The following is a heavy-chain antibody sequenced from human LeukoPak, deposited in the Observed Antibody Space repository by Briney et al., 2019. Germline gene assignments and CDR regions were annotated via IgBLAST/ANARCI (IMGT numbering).Heavy chain of an antibody. CDR1: GFTFSSYW. D-gene: IGHD3-22*01. Sequence: GGSLRLSCAASGFTFSSYWMSWVRQAPGKGLEWVANIKQDGSEKYYVDSVRGRFTISRDNAKNSLYLQMNSLRAEDTAVYYCARDYYDSSGYWAFNWFDPWGQGTLVTVSS. J-gene: IGHJ5*02. CDR3: ARDYYDSSGYWAFNWFDP. V-gene: IGHV3-7*01. CDR2: IKQDGSEK.